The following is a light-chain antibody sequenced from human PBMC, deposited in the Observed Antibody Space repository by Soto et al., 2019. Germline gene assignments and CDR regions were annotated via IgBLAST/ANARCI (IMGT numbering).Light chain of an antibody. Sequence: DIQMTQSPSSLSASVGDRVTITCRASQGISNYLAWYQQKPGKVPKLLIYAASTFQSGVPSRFSGSGSGTDFTLTISSLQPEDVATYYCQKYNSAPSFGQGTKVEIK. CDR1: QGISNY. CDR3: QKYNSAPS. V-gene: IGKV1-27*01. J-gene: IGKJ1*01. CDR2: AAS.